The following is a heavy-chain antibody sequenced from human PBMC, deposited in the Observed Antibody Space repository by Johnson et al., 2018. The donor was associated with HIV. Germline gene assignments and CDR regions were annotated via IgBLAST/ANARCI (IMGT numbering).Heavy chain of an antibody. V-gene: IGHV3-30*04. CDR3: AKETRDSRSAFDV. CDR1: GFTFSNYA. D-gene: IGHD4-11*01. CDR2: ISSDGSNK. Sequence: QVQLVESGGGVVQPGRSLRLSCAASGFTFSNYAIHWVRQAPGKGLEWVAVISSDGSNKYYADSVKGRFTISRDNSKNTLYLQMNSLRAEDTAVYYCAKETRDSRSAFDVWGQGTLVTVSS. J-gene: IGHJ3*01.